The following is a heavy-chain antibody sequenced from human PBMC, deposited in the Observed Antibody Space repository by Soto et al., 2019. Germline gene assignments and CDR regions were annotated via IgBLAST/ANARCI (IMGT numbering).Heavy chain of an antibody. V-gene: IGHV4-39*01. CDR1: GGSISSDSYY. J-gene: IGHJ4*02. CDR2: ISYSGST. Sequence: SETLSLTCTVSGGSISSDSYYWGWIRQSPEKGLEWIASISYSGSTYYNPTLKSRLIISVDTSKSQFSLKLSSVTAADTAVYYCVRFWPLLYSVALPDYTDAIDFWGQGTLVTVSS. CDR3: VRFWPLLYSVALPDYTDAIDF. D-gene: IGHD2-15*01.